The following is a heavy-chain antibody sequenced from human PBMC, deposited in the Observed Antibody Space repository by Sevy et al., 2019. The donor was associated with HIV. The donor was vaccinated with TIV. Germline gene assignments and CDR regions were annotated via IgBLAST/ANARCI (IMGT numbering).Heavy chain of an antibody. CDR1: GFSFDDYT. V-gene: IGHV3-43*01. CDR3: SKDKHDSTGYYFDY. Sequence: GGSLRLSCAASGFSFDDYTMHWVRQAPGKGLEWVSLISWDGGRTYYAVSVKGRFTISRDNSKNSLFLQMNSLRTEDTALYYCSKDKHDSTGYYFDYWGQGTLVTVSS. J-gene: IGHJ4*02. D-gene: IGHD3-22*01. CDR2: ISWDGGRT.